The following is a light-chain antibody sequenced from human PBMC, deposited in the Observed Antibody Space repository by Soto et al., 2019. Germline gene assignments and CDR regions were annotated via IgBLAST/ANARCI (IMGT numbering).Light chain of an antibody. CDR2: GAS. Sequence: DILLTQSPGTLSLSPGETATLSCRASQSVSSDFLAWYQQKPGQSPRLLIYGASLRVTGIPDRFSGSGSGTDFTLSISSLQPEDFAVYYCQQRSNWPRFTFGPGTKVDIK. CDR1: QSVSSDF. J-gene: IGKJ3*01. V-gene: IGKV3D-20*02. CDR3: QQRSNWPRFT.